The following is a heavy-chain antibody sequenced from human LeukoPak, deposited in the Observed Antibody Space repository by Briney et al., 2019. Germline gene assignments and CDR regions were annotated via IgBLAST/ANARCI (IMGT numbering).Heavy chain of an antibody. CDR3: ARVDEKFQDSGYRSFDS. D-gene: IGHD3-22*01. V-gene: IGHV3-7*01. Sequence: GGSLRLSCAASGFMFRSHWMSWVRQAPGKGLEWVANTKRDSSETWYLDSVKGRFTVYRDNGRNSLYLQMSGVRDEDTAVYYCARVDEKFQDSGYRSFDSWGQGTPVSVS. CDR2: TKRDSSET. J-gene: IGHJ4*02. CDR1: GFMFRSHW.